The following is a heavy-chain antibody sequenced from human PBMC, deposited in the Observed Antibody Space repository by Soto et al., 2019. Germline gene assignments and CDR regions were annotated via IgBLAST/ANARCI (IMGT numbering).Heavy chain of an antibody. CDR2: ISYDGSNK. CDR3: AKVSGLLWFGELYPNSKEDFDY. CDR1: GFTFSSYG. D-gene: IGHD3-10*01. Sequence: QVQLVESGGGVVQPGRSLRLSCAASGFTFSSYGMHWVRQAPGKGLEWVAVISYDGSNKYYADSVKGRFTISRDNSKNTLYLQMNSLRAEDTAVYYCAKVSGLLWFGELYPNSKEDFDYWGQGTLVTVSS. V-gene: IGHV3-30*18. J-gene: IGHJ4*02.